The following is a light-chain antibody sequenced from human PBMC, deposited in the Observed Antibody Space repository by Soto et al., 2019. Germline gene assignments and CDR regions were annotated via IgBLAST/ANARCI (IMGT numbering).Light chain of an antibody. CDR1: QDISTY. J-gene: IGKJ5*01. CDR3: QQYDDLPIT. CDR2: DAS. V-gene: IGKV1-33*01. Sequence: IHMTQSPSSLSASVGDRVTLSCRASQDISTYVAWVQQKPGKAPKLLIYDASDLETGVPSRFSGSGSGTDFTLTITSLQPEDFATYYCQQYDDLPITFGQGTRLE.